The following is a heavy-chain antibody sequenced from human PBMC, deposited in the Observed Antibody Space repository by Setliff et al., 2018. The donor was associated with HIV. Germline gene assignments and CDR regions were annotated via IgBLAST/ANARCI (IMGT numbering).Heavy chain of an antibody. CDR2: ISSSGTYI. V-gene: IGHV3-21*04. D-gene: IGHD2-15*01. Sequence: GGSLRLSCAASGFTFSNYSMNWVRQAPGKGLEWVSSISSSGTYIYFTDSVMGRFTISRDNAKNSLYLQMNSLRAEDTAVYFCARGSRITVVAILTYSRFDYWGQGTLVTVSS. J-gene: IGHJ4*02. CDR3: ARGSRITVVAILTYSRFDY. CDR1: GFTFSNYS.